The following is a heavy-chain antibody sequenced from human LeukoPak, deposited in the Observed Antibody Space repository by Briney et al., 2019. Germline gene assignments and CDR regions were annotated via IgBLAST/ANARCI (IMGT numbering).Heavy chain of an antibody. CDR1: GGSFRGYY. CDR3: AMRGYSYGPIDY. J-gene: IGHJ4*02. Sequence: SGPLSPPFASFGGSFRGYYWSWIGQPPGKGRAWIGEINHRGSSNYNPSLRRGVTISVDTSKNQFSLNLSSVTAADTAVYYCAMRGYSYGPIDYWGQGTLVTVSS. D-gene: IGHD5-18*01. V-gene: IGHV4-34*01. CDR2: INHRGSS.